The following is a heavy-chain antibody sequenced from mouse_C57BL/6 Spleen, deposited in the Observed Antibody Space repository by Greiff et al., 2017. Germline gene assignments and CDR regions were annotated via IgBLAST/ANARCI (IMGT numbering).Heavy chain of an antibody. CDR3: TRGRLGSWFAY. Sequence: QVQLQQSGAELVRPGASVTLSCKASGYTFTDYEMHWVKQTPVHGLEWIGAIDPETGGTAYNQKFKGKAILTADKSSSTAYMELRSLTSEDSAVYYCTRGRLGSWFAYWGQGTLVTVSA. V-gene: IGHV1-15*01. CDR1: GYTFTDYE. D-gene: IGHD1-1*01. CDR2: IDPETGGT. J-gene: IGHJ3*01.